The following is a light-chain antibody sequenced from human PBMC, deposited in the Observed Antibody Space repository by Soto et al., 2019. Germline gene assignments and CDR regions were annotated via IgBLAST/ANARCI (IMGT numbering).Light chain of an antibody. V-gene: IGKV1-39*01. CDR2: AAS. J-gene: IGKJ5*01. CDR1: QSISTY. Sequence: DIQMTQSPSSLSESVGDRVTITCRASQSISTYLNWFQQKPGKAPKLLIYAASSLQSGVPSRFRGSGSGTDFTLTISSLQPEDFGTYYCQQSYSAPLITFGQGTRVEIK. CDR3: QQSYSAPLIT.